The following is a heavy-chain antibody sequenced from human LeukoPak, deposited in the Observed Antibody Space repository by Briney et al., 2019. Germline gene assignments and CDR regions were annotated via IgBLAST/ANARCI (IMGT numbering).Heavy chain of an antibody. CDR2: INAGNGKT. J-gene: IGHJ4*02. CDR1: GYSFSDYA. V-gene: IGHV1-3*01. Sequence: GASVKVSCKASGYSFSDYAIHWVRQAPGQRLEWMGCINAGNGKTKYSQNFQGRVTITRDRSASTAYMELSSLRSEDTSVYYCARGRWTATETTYYLDYWGQGTLVTVSS. D-gene: IGHD4-17*01. CDR3: ARGRWTATETTYYLDY.